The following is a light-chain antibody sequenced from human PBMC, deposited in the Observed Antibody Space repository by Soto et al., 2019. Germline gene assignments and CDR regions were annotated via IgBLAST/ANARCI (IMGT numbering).Light chain of an antibody. CDR2: DAS. V-gene: IGKV3-11*01. CDR1: QSVGTY. J-gene: IGKJ4*01. CDR3: QQRTNWPPLT. Sequence: EIVLSQSPATLSLSPGERATLSCRASQSVGTYLAWYQQKPGQAPRLLIYDASIRATGIPARFSGSGSGTDFTLTISSLEPEDFAVYYCQQRTNWPPLTFGGGTKVEIK.